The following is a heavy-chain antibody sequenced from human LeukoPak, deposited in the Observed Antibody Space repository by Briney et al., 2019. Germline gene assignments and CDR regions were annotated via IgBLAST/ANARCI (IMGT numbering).Heavy chain of an antibody. D-gene: IGHD2-8*01. J-gene: IGHJ5*02. CDR2: IWDDGNNK. CDR1: GFTFTSYG. Sequence: PGGSLRLSCAASGFTFTSYGMHWVRQAPGKGLDWVALIWDDGNNKYYADSVKGRFTISRDNSKNTLYLQMNSLRAEDTAVYYCARDNGEWRLNWFDHWGQGTLVTVPS. V-gene: IGHV3-33*01. CDR3: ARDNGEWRLNWFDH.